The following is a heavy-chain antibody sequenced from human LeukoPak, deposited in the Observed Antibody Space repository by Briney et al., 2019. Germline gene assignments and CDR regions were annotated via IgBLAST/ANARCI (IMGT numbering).Heavy chain of an antibody. J-gene: IGHJ4*02. V-gene: IGHV3-11*06. CDR3: AKTIVVVVASGIDY. D-gene: IGHD2-15*01. CDR2: ISSGSTYT. CDR1: GFTFSDNY. Sequence: PGGSLRLSCAASGFTFSDNYMSWIRQAPGKGLEWVSYISSGSTYTNYADSVKGRFTISRDNAKKSLYLQMNSLRAEDTAVYYCAKTIVVVVASGIDYWGQGTLVTVSS.